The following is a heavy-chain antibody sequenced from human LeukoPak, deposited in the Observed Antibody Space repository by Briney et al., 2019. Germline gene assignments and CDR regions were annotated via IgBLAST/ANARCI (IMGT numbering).Heavy chain of an antibody. CDR2: IYYSGST. Sequence: SETLSLTCTVSGGSISSGDYYWSWIRQPPGKGLEWIGYIYYSGSTYYNPSLKSRVTISVDTSKNQFSLKLSSVTAADTAVYYCARDRGSSLSDYCGQGTLVTVSS. CDR3: ARDRGSSLSDY. CDR1: GGSISSGDYY. J-gene: IGHJ4*02. D-gene: IGHD1-26*01. V-gene: IGHV4-30-4*08.